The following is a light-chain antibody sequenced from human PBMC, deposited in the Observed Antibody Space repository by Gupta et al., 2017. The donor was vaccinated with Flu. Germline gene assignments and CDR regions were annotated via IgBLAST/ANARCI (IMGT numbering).Light chain of an antibody. CDR1: ALPKQY. V-gene: IGLV3-25*03. CDR2: KDS. CDR3: QSADSSGTSWV. Sequence: SYELTQPPSVSVSPGQTARITCSGDALPKQYAHWYQQKPGQAPVLVIYKDSERPSGIPERFSGSSSGTIVTLTISGVQAEDEADYYCQSADSSGTSWVFGGGTKLTVL. J-gene: IGLJ3*02.